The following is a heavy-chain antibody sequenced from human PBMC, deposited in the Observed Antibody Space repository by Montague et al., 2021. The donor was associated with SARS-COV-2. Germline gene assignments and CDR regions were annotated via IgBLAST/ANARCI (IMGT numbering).Heavy chain of an antibody. J-gene: IGHJ6*04. D-gene: IGHD3-9*01. Sequence: SETLSLTCTVSGGSISSSSYYWGWIRQPPGKGLEWIGSIYYSGSTNYNPSLKSRVTISVDTSKNQFSLKLSSVTAADTAVYYCARAGSLRFEILIGPRHYYYALDVWAKGPRV. CDR1: GGSISSSSYY. V-gene: IGHV4-39*07. CDR2: IYYSGST. CDR3: ARAGSLRFEILIGPRHYYYALDV.